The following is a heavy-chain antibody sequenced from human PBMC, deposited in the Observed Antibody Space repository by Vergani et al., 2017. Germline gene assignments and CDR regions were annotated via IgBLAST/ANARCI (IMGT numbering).Heavy chain of an antibody. J-gene: IGHJ6*03. D-gene: IGHD6-13*01. CDR2: IYHSGST. Sequence: QVQLQESGPGLVKPSGTLSLTCAVSGGSLSSSNWWSWFRRPPGKGLEWIGEIYHSGSTNYNPSLKSRVTISVDKSKNEFSLKLSSLTAADTAVYYGAGRIAAAGSSYYYYYYMDVWGKGTTVTVSS. CDR1: GGSLSSSNW. CDR3: AGRIAAAGSSYYYYYYMDV. V-gene: IGHV4-4*02.